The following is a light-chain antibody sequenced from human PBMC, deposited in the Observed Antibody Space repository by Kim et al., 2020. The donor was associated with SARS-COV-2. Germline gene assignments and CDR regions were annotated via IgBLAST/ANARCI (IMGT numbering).Light chain of an antibody. CDR2: GAS. Sequence: EIVLTQSPGTLSLSPGERATLSCRASQSVSSSYLAWYQQKPGQAPRLLIYGASSRATGIPDRFSGSGSGTDFTLTISRLEPEDFAVYYCQQYGNWYTFGQGTKLEI. V-gene: IGKV3-20*01. CDR1: QSVSSSY. CDR3: QQYGNWYT. J-gene: IGKJ2*01.